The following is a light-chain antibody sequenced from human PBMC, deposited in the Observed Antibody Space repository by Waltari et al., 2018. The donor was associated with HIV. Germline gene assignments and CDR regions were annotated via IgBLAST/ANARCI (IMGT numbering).Light chain of an antibody. Sequence: EIVMTQSPATLSVSPGERVTFPCRARHSVSSQLAWYQQKPDQAPRLLIYAAPTRATGIPARFSGGGSGTEFTLTISSLQSEDFAVYFCQQYNNWPLTFGGGTRVEI. CDR3: QQYNNWPLT. V-gene: IGKV3-15*01. J-gene: IGKJ4*01. CDR1: HSVSSQ. CDR2: AAP.